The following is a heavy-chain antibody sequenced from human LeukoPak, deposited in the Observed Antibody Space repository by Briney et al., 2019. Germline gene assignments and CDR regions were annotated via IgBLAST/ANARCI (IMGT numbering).Heavy chain of an antibody. D-gene: IGHD4-17*01. CDR2: IRSKVNNYAT. CDR3: ARPYADLGGDFDH. J-gene: IGHJ4*02. Sequence: PGGSLRLSCAASGFTFSGSAIHWVRQASGKGLEWVGRIRSKVNNYATEYAASVIGRFTISRDDSKNTAYLQMNSLKIEDTAVYYCARPYADLGGDFDHWGQGTLVTVSS. CDR1: GFTFSGSA. V-gene: IGHV3-73*01.